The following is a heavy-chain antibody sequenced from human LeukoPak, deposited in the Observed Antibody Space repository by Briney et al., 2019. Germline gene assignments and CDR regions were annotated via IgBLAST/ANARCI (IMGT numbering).Heavy chain of an antibody. CDR3: ARDLSVATMEGYFDY. D-gene: IGHD5-12*01. V-gene: IGHV1-18*01. J-gene: IGHJ4*02. CDR1: GYTFTSYG. CDR2: ISAYNGNT. Sequence: ASVKVSFKASGYTFTSYGISWVRQAPGQGLEWMGWISAYNGNTNYAQKLQGRVTMTTDTSTSTAYMELRSLRSDDTAVYYCARDLSVATMEGYFDYWGQGTLVTVSS.